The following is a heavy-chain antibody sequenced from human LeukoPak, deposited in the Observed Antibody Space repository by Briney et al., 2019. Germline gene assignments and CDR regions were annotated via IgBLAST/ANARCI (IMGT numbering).Heavy chain of an antibody. D-gene: IGHD3-22*01. CDR2: ISWNSGNI. J-gene: IGHJ4*02. Sequence: GGSLRLSCAASGFTFDDDAMHWVRQAPGKGLEWVSGISWNSGNIGYADSVKGRFTISRDNAKKSLYLQMNSLRAEDTALYYCASFDRGVVAATGYWGQGTLVTVSS. V-gene: IGHV3-9*01. CDR3: ASFDRGVVAATGY. CDR1: GFTFDDDA.